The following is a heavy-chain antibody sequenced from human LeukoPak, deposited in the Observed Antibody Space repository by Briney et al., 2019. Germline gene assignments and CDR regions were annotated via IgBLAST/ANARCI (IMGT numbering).Heavy chain of an antibody. CDR2: IYYSGST. Sequence: SGTLSLTRTVSGGSISSYYWSWLRQPPGKGLEGIGYIYYSGSTNYNPSLKSRVTISVDTSKNQFSLKLSSVTAADTAVYYCARDGDGYNSRAFDIWGQGTMVTVSS. CDR3: ARDGDGYNSRAFDI. J-gene: IGHJ3*02. V-gene: IGHV4-59*01. CDR1: GGSISSYY. D-gene: IGHD5-24*01.